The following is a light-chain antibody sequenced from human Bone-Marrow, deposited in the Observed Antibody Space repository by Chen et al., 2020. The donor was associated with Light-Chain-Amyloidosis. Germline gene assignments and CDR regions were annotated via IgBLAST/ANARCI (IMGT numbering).Light chain of an antibody. CDR1: QDIGDW. Sequence: DIRMTQSPSTLSASVGDRVTITCRASQDIGDWLAWFQHKPGKAPKLLIYKASNLQTGVPSRFSGSGSGTEFTLSINTVQPDDFATYFCQQYKSYSFTFGQGTKL. CDR2: KAS. V-gene: IGKV1-5*03. J-gene: IGKJ2*01. CDR3: QQYKSYSFT.